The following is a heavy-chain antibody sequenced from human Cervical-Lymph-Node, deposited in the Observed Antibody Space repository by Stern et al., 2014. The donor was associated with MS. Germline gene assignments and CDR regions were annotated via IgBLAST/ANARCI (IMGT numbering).Heavy chain of an antibody. CDR2: RWYDGSNK. V-gene: IGHV3-33*01. J-gene: IGHJ6*02. D-gene: IGHD1-26*01. CDR1: GFTFSSYG. Sequence: QLVESGGGVVQPGRSLRLSCAASGFTFSSYGMHWVRQAPGKGLEWEAVRWYDGSNKYYADSVKGRFPISRDNSKNTLYLQMNSLRAEDTAVYYCARDCKLRYYYYGMDVWGQGTTVTVSS. CDR3: ARDCKLRYYYYGMDV.